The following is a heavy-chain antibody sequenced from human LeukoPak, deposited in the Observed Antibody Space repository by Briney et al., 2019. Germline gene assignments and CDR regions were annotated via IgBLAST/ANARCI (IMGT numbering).Heavy chain of an antibody. CDR3: ARDSFRLWFGELLYYMDV. Sequence: SETLSLTCAVSGYSISSGYYWGWIRQPAGKGLEWIGRIYTSGSTNYDPSLKSRVTISVDTSKNQFSLKLSSVTAADTAVYYCARDSFRLWFGELLYYMDVWGKGTTVTVSS. J-gene: IGHJ6*03. CDR2: IYTSGST. V-gene: IGHV4-61*02. D-gene: IGHD3-10*01. CDR1: GYSISSGYY.